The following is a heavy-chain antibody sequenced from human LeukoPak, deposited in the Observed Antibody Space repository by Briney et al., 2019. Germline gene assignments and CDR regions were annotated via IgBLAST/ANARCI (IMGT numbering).Heavy chain of an antibody. Sequence: GGSLTLSCAASGFTFSDYYMSWIRQAPGRGLEWVSYISSSSSYTDYADSVKGRFTISRDNAKNSLFLQMNSLRAEDTAVYYCVVVSAAASSWVDYWGQGTLVTVSS. V-gene: IGHV3-11*03. CDR2: ISSSSSYT. CDR1: GFTFSDYY. D-gene: IGHD2-2*01. CDR3: VVVSAAASSWVDY. J-gene: IGHJ4*02.